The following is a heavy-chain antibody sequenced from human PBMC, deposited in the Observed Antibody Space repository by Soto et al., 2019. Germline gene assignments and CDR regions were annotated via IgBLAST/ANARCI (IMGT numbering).Heavy chain of an antibody. CDR1: GGSFSGYY. Sequence: SETLSLTCAVYGGSFSGYYWSWIRQPPGKGLEWIGEINHSGSTNYNPSLKSRVTISVDTSKNQFSLKLSSVTAADTAVYYCAALWPSRSSFSEDYWGQGTLVTVSS. CDR3: AALWPSRSSFSEDY. V-gene: IGHV4-34*01. J-gene: IGHJ4*02. CDR2: INHSGST. D-gene: IGHD6-6*01.